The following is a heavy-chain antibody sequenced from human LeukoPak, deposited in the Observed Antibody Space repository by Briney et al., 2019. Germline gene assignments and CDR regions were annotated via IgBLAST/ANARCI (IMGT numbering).Heavy chain of an antibody. CDR2: IKGKSDGGTT. V-gene: IGHV3-15*01. D-gene: IGHD3-16*01. J-gene: IGHJ4*02. Sequence: GSLRLSCAASGFTFSSYAMSWVRQAPGRGLEWVGRIKGKSDGGTTDYAAPVKGRFIISRDDSKNTLYLQMNSLKIEDTAVYYCTTDRGDYGIPFWGQGTLVTVSS. CDR1: GFTFSSYA. CDR3: TTDRGDYGIPF.